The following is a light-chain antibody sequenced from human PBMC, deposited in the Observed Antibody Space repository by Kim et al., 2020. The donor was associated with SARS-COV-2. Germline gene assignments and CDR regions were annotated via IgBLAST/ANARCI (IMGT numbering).Light chain of an antibody. CDR2: GVS. Sequence: EIVMTQSPATLSVSPGERATLSCRASQSVTNKSAWYQQKPGQAPTLLIYGVSSRATGIPARFSGSGSGTEFTLTISSLQSEDFTVYYCQQYEEWPLTFGGGTKVDIK. CDR1: QSVTNK. J-gene: IGKJ4*01. CDR3: QQYEEWPLT. V-gene: IGKV3-15*01.